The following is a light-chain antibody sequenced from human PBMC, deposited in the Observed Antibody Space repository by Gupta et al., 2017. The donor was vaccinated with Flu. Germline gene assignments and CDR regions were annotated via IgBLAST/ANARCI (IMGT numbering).Light chain of an antibody. CDR1: QSLLHSNGYKY. V-gene: IGKV2-28*01. J-gene: IGKJ2*03. CDR2: LGS. Sequence: DIVMTQSPLSLPVTPGEPASISCRSSQSLLHSNGYKYLDWYLQKPGQSPQLLIYLGSNRASGVPDRFSGSGSGTDFTLKISRVEAEDVGVYYCMQALQTPYSFGQGTKLGIK. CDR3: MQALQTPYS.